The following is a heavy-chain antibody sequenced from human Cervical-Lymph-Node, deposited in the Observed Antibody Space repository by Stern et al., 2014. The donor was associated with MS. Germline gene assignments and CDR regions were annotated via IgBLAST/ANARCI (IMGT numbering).Heavy chain of an antibody. CDR3: ARHCGRRDGYNCFDY. V-gene: IGHV5-51*01. J-gene: IGHJ4*02. CDR1: GYSFTSYW. D-gene: IGHD5-24*01. CDR2: IYPSDSDS. Sequence: EVQLVASGAEVKKPGESLKISCKGSGYSFTSYWIGWVRQMPVKGLEWMGIIYPSDSDSRYSPSFQGQVTISADKSISTAYLQWSSLKASDTAMYYCARHCGRRDGYNCFDYWGQGTLVTVSS.